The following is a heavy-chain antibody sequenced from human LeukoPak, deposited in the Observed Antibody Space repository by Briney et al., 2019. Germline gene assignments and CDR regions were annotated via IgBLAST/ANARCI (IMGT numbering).Heavy chain of an antibody. D-gene: IGHD4-17*01. CDR1: GSSLTTGTVC. CDR2: TYGNDDK. J-gene: IGHJ4*02. CDR3: AHRPSVTSVDY. Sequence: SGPTLVNPTQTLMLTCTFSGSSLTTGTVCVGWVRQPPGKALEWLGFTYGNDDKRYSPSLKSRLTITKDTSKNQVVLTMTNMDPVDTATYYCAHRPSVTSVDYWGQGILVTVSS. V-gene: IGHV2-5*01.